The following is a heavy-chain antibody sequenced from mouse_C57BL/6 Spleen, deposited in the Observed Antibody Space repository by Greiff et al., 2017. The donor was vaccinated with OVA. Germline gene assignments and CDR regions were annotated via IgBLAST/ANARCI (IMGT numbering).Heavy chain of an antibody. V-gene: IGHV1-53*01. CDR3: ARERTTVVVRDYAMDY. Sequence: QVQLQQPGPELVKPGASVKLSCKASGYTFTSYWMHWVKQRPGQGLEWIGNINPSNGGTNYNEKFKSKATLTVDKSSSTAYMQLSSLTSEDSAVYYCARERTTVVVRDYAMDYWGQGTSVTVSS. D-gene: IGHD1-1*01. CDR1: GYTFTSYW. CDR2: INPSNGGT. J-gene: IGHJ4*01.